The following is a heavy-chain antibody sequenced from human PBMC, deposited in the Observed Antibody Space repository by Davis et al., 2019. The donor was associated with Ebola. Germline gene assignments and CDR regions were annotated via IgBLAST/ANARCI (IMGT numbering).Heavy chain of an antibody. CDR3: AKGGSGWPSDYSYGMGV. CDR2: IWYDGSNT. J-gene: IGHJ6*04. Sequence: GESLKISCAASGFTFSSYGMHWVRQAPGKGLEWVAVIWYDGSNTYYADSVKGRFTISRDNSKNTLYLQVTSLRVDDTAIYYCAKGGSGWPSDYSYGMGVWGKGTTVTVSS. V-gene: IGHV3-33*06. CDR1: GFTFSSYG. D-gene: IGHD6-19*01.